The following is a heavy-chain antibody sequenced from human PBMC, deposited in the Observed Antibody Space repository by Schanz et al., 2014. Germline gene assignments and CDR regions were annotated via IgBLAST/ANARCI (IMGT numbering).Heavy chain of an antibody. Sequence: QVQLVESGGGLVQPGRSLRLSCATSGFTFSRFCMHWVRQAPGKGREWVALVWSDGNAKYYVDSVKGRFTISRDNSMNTQQLHMGRRRVEDTAVHSCARDAVALVPEYFMDVWGKGTPVTVSS. CDR2: VWSDGNAK. J-gene: IGHJ6*03. D-gene: IGHD2-15*01. V-gene: IGHV3-33*01. CDR3: ARDAVALVPEYFMDV. CDR1: GFTFSRFC.